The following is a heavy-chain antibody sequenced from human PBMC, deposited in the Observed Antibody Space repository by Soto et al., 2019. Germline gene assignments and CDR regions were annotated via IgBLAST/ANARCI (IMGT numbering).Heavy chain of an antibody. CDR1: GGTFSSYS. V-gene: IGHV1-69*01. D-gene: IGHD6-19*01. CDR3: AIGYSSSPPYYHIGY. Sequence: QVQLVQSGAEVKKPGSSVKVSCKASGGTFSSYSISWVRQAPGQGLEWMGGIIPIFGTANYAQKFQGRVTITADESTSTAYMELSSLRYEDTAVYYGAIGYSSSPPYYHIGYWGQGPLVTVSS. CDR2: IIPIFGTA. J-gene: IGHJ4*02.